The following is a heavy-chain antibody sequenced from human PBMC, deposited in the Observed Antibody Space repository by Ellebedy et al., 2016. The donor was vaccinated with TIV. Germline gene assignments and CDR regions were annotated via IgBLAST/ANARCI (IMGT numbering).Heavy chain of an antibody. CDR1: GGSISSGGYS. CDR3: ARDPSSGYTYG. J-gene: IGHJ4*02. CDR2: IYYSGST. V-gene: IGHV4-30-4*07. Sequence: SETLSLTCAVSGGSISSGGYSWSWIRQPPGKGLEWIGYIYYSGSTNYNPSLKSRVTISVDKSKNQFSLKLSSVTAADTAVYYCARDPSSGYTYGWGQGTLVTVSS. D-gene: IGHD5-18*01.